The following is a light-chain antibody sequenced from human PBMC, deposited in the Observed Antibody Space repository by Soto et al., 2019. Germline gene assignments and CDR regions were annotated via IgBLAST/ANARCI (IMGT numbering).Light chain of an antibody. J-gene: IGKJ2*01. CDR3: QQSYNTPRT. CDR2: AAS. V-gene: IGKV1-39*01. CDR1: QSISSH. Sequence: DIQMTQSPSSLSASVGDRVTITCRASQSISSHVNWYQQKPGKAPKLLIYAASSFPSGAPSRFSGSGSETDYTLTISSLQPEDFATYYCQQSYNTPRTFGQGTKLEIK.